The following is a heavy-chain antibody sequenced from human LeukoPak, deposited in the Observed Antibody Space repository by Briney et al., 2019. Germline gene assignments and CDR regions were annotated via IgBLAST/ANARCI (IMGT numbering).Heavy chain of an antibody. CDR2: ISGSGGST. CDR3: AKDDSGAVAGTIFDY. J-gene: IGHJ4*02. Sequence: RPGGSLRLSCAASGFTFSSYGMSWVRQAPGKGLEWVSAISGSGGSTYYADSVKGRFTISRDNSKNTLYLQMNSLRAEDTAVYYCAKDDSGAVAGTIFDYWGQGTLVTVSS. D-gene: IGHD6-19*01. CDR1: GFTFSSYG. V-gene: IGHV3-23*01.